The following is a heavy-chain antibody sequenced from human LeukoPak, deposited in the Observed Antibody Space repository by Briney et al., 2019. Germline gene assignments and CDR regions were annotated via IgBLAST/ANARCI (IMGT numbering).Heavy chain of an antibody. J-gene: IGHJ3*01. CDR3: ARGRHYDILTD. CDR2: SYYNGNT. CDR1: GGSITNYY. V-gene: IGHV4-59*01. Sequence: SETLSLTCTVSGGSITNYYWSWIRQPPGKGLEWIGFSYYNGNTNYNPSLKSRVTISVDMSKNHFSLKLSSVTAADTAVYYCARGRHYDILTDWGQGTMVTVSS. D-gene: IGHD3-9*01.